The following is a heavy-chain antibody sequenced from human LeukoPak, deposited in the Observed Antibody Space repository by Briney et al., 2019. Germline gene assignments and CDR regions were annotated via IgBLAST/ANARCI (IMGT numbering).Heavy chain of an antibody. J-gene: IGHJ4*02. D-gene: IGHD3-22*01. CDR1: GFTFSGSA. Sequence: GGSLRLSCAASGFTFSGSAMHWVRQASGKGLEWVGRIRSKANSYATAYAASVKGRFTISRDDSKNTAYLQMNSLKTEDTAVYYCTSHVYYDSSGHDYWGQGTLVTVSS. V-gene: IGHV3-73*01. CDR2: IRSKANSYAT. CDR3: TSHVYYDSSGHDY.